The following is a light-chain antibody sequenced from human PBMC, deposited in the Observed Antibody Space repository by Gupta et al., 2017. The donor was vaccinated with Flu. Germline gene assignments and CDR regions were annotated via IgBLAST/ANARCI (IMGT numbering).Light chain of an antibody. CDR3: CSDATTYSWV. Sequence: TFRDVGAYNYGSWYQQHPGRAPKLIISDVTKRPSGVPERFSGSKSANTASLTIFGLQPVDEADYYCCSDATTYSWVFGGGTKLTVL. J-gene: IGLJ3*02. V-gene: IGLV2-11*03. CDR2: DVT. CDR1: FRDVGAYNY.